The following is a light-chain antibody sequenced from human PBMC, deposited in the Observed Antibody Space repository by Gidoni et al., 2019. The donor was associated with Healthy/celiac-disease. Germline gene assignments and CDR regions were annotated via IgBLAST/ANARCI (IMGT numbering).Light chain of an antibody. Sequence: QSALTQPAYETGSRGLSITISCTGTSSVVGSYNHVSWYQQHPGKAPKLMIYEGSKRPSGVSNRFSGSKSGNTASLTISGLQAEDEADYYCCSYAGSSTYVFGTGTKVTVL. CDR1: SSVVGSYNH. V-gene: IGLV2-23*01. J-gene: IGLJ1*01. CDR2: EGS. CDR3: CSYAGSSTYV.